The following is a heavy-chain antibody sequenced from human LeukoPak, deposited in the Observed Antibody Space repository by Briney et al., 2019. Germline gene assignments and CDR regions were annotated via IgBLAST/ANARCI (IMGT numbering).Heavy chain of an antibody. V-gene: IGHV1-2*02. CDR1: GYSFTGHY. CDR3: ARSGIVVVPAAPQDY. Sequence: ASVKVSCKTSGYSFTGHYIHWVRQAPGQALQWLAYIDCGDGDINYAQAFQGRVTVTRDKSINTAYLELSSLTFDDTAIYYCARSGIVVVPAAPQDYWGQGTLVTVSS. J-gene: IGHJ4*02. D-gene: IGHD2-2*01. CDR2: IDCGDGDI.